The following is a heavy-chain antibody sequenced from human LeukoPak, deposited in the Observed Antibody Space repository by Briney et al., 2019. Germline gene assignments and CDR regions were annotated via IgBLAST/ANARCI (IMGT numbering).Heavy chain of an antibody. V-gene: IGHV3-7*03. J-gene: IGHJ4*02. CDR1: RFTFSSYW. D-gene: IGHD6-13*01. Sequence: PGGSLRHSCAASRFTFSSYWMSWVRQAPGKGLEWVANIKQDGSEKYYVDSVKGRFTISRDNAKNSLYLQMNSLRAEDTAVYYCARVYSWSLDYWGQGTLVTVSS. CDR3: ARVYSWSLDY. CDR2: IKQDGSEK.